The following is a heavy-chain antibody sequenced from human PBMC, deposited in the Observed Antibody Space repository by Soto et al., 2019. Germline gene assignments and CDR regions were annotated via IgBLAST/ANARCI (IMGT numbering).Heavy chain of an antibody. CDR2: INHSGST. Sequence: SETLSLTCAVYGGSFSGYYWSWIRQPPGKGLEWIGEINHSGSTNYNPSLKSRVTISVDTSKNQFSLKLSSVTAADTAVYYCARVPPDYGDFAVDYWGQGTLVTVSS. CDR3: ARVPPDYGDFAVDY. J-gene: IGHJ4*02. CDR1: GGSFSGYY. D-gene: IGHD4-17*01. V-gene: IGHV4-34*01.